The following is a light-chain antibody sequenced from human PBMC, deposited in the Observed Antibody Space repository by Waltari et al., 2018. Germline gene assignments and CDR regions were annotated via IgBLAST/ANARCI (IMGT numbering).Light chain of an antibody. CDR1: SGHTSKA. CDR2: VNSDGSH. CDR3: QTGGHGTWV. Sequence: QLVLTQSPSASAPLGASVKLTCTLSSGHTSKAIAWLQQQPEKGPRYLMKVNSDGSHIKGDEIPIRFSGSSAGAEPYLTISSRQSEDEADYYCQTGGHGTWVFGGGTKLTVL. J-gene: IGLJ3*02. V-gene: IGLV4-69*01.